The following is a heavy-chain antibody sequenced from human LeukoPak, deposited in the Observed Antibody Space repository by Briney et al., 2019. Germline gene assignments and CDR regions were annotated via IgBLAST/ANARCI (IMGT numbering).Heavy chain of an antibody. CDR1: GFTFNSYS. J-gene: IGHJ4*02. V-gene: IGHV3-21*01. CDR3: ARDGVGARRFDY. D-gene: IGHD1-26*01. Sequence: GGSLRLSCAASGFTFNSYSMNWVRQAPGKGLEWVSSISSSSLSYIYYADSVKGRFTISRDNAKNSLYLQMNSLRAEDMAVYYCARDGVGARRFDYWGQGTLVTVSS. CDR2: ISSSSLSYI.